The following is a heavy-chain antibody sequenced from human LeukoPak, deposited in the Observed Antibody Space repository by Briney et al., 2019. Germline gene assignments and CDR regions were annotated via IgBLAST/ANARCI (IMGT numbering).Heavy chain of an antibody. CDR1: GVTSSNYE. CDR3: ARDLGVVVMGDY. J-gene: IGHJ4*02. Sequence: GGSLRPSCAASGVTSSNYEMNGGRQAPGEGLWRGSYISSSGSTIYYADSVKGRFTISRDNAKNSSYLQMNSLRAQDRAVHYCARDLGVVVMGDYWGQGTLVTVPS. CDR2: ISSSGSTI. V-gene: IGHV3-48*03. D-gene: IGHD2/OR15-2a*01.